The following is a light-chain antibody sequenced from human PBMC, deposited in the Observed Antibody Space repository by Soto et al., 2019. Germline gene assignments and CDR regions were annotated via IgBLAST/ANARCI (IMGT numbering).Light chain of an antibody. CDR1: QSVRNW. CDR3: KQYDGYSPHT. V-gene: IGKV1-5*01. J-gene: IGKJ1*01. CDR2: DSS. Sequence: DIQMTQSPSTLFASVGDRVTITCRASQSVRNWLAWYQQKPGRAPQLLIYDSSTLEPGVPSRFRGSGSGTEFTLTINGLQPDNFATHYCKQYDGYSPHTFGQGTKVEIK.